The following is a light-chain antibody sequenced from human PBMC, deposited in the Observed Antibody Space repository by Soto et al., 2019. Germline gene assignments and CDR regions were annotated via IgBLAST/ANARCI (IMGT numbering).Light chain of an antibody. V-gene: IGKV1-9*01. CDR1: QDVSSY. J-gene: IGKJ2*01. CDR3: QQLSYYPRT. CDR2: AAS. Sequence: IQMTQSPSSLSATVGDRVTITCRASQDVSSYLVWYQQKPGRAPELLIYAASTLQSGVPSRFSGSGSGTEFTLTISSRQPEDFATYYCQQLSYYPRTFGQGTKLEIK.